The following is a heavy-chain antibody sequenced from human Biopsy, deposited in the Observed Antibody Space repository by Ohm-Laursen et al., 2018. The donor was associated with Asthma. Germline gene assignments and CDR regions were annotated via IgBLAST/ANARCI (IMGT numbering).Heavy chain of an antibody. CDR3: VHTLVGLKAFDF. J-gene: IGHJ4*02. V-gene: IGHV2-5*02. CDR1: GFSLSTLGVG. CDR2: IFWDDDK. Sequence: TQTLTLTCTVSGFSLSTLGVGVGWFRQPPGKALEWLAHIFWDDDKRYSPSLKSRLTITRDTPKDQVVLTMTNMGPVDTGTYYCVHTLVGLKAFDFWGQGTLVTVSP. D-gene: IGHD1-26*01.